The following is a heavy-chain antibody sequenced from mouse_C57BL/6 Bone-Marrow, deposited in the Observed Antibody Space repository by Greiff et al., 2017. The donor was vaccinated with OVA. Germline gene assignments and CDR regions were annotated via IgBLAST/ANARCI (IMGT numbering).Heavy chain of an antibody. V-gene: IGHV1-59*01. CDR3: AKEYYGYDEDY. D-gene: IGHD2-2*01. Sequence: QVQLQQSGAELVRPGTSVKLSCKASGYTFTSYWMHWVKQRPGQGLEWIGEIDPSDSYTNYNQKFKGKATLTVDTSSSTAYMQLSSLTSEDSAVDYCAKEYYGYDEDYWGQGTTLTVST. CDR2: IDPSDSYT. CDR1: GYTFTSYW. J-gene: IGHJ2*01.